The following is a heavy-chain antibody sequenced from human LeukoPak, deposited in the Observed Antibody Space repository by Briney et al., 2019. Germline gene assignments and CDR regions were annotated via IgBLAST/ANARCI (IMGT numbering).Heavy chain of an antibody. J-gene: IGHJ6*02. Sequence: SVKVSCKASGGTFSSYAISWVRQAPGQGLEWMGRIIPILGIANYAQKFQGRVTITADKSTSTAYMELSSLRSEDTAVYYCAREHIYCSSTSCQTPTDYYYYYGMDVWGQGTTVTVPS. V-gene: IGHV1-69*04. CDR3: AREHIYCSSTSCQTPTDYYYYYGMDV. CDR2: IIPILGIA. CDR1: GGTFSSYA. D-gene: IGHD2-2*01.